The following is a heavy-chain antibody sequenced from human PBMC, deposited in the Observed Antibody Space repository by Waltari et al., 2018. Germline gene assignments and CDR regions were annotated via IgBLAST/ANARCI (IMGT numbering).Heavy chain of an antibody. CDR3: AKDHGSSSSPYYYYGMDV. D-gene: IGHD6-6*01. CDR2: VSYDGSNK. CDR1: GFTFSSYG. Sequence: QVQLVESGGGVVQPGRSLRLACAASGFTFSSYGMHWVRRAPGQGLEWGAVVSYDGSNKYYADSVKGRFTISRDNSKNTLYLQMNSLRAEDTAVYYCAKDHGSSSSPYYYYGMDVWGQGTTVTVSS. J-gene: IGHJ6*02. V-gene: IGHV3-30*18.